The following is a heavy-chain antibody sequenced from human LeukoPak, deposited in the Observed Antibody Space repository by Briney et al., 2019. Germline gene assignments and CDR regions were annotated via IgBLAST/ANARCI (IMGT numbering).Heavy chain of an antibody. V-gene: IGHV4-31*03. CDR2: IYYSGST. CDR1: GGSISSGGYY. Sequence: SQTLSLTCTVSGGSISSGGYYWSWIRQHPGKGLEWIGYIYYSGSTYYNPSLKSRVTTSVDTSKNQFSLKLSSVTAADTAVYYCARDISSYGYLTYWFDPWGQGTLVTVSS. J-gene: IGHJ5*02. CDR3: ARDISSYGYLTYWFDP. D-gene: IGHD5-18*01.